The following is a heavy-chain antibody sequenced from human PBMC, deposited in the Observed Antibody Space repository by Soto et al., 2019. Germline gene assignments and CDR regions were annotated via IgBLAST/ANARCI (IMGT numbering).Heavy chain of an antibody. CDR2: IYHSGST. CDR3: ARDRAPYYDILTGYYPDSYFDY. CDR1: GYSISIGYY. V-gene: IGHV4-38-2*02. J-gene: IGHJ4*02. D-gene: IGHD3-9*01. Sequence: SETLSLTCAVSGYSISIGYYWGCIRQPPGRGLEWIGSIYHSGSTYYNPSLKGRVTISVDTSKNQFSLKLSSVTAADTAVYYCARDRAPYYDILTGYYPDSYFDYWGQGTLVTVSS.